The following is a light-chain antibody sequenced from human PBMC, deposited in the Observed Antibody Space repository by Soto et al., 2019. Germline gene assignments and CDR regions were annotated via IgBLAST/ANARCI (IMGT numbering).Light chain of an antibody. CDR1: SSNIGAGYD. J-gene: IGLJ2*01. Sequence: QSVLTQPPSVSGAPGQRVTISCTGSSSNIGAGYDVHWYQQLPGTAPKLLIYGNSNRPSGVPDRFSGSKSGTSASLAITGRQDDDEADYYCRASDSSLSGYVVFGGGTKLTVL. CDR2: GNS. V-gene: IGLV1-40*01. CDR3: RASDSSLSGYVV.